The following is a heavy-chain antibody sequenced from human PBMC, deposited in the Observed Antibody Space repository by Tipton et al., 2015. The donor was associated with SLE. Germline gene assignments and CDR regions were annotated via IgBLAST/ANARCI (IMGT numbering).Heavy chain of an antibody. V-gene: IGHV3-23*01. CDR2: ISGSGSDT. J-gene: IGHJ4*02. CDR3: AKEIRPNDY. CDR1: GFTFNNYA. Sequence: SLRLSCAASGFTFNNYAMTWVRQAPGKGLEWVATISGSGSDTYNPDSVKGRFTISRDNSKNTLSLQIHSLRAEDTAIYYCAKEIRPNDYWGQGTLVTVSS. D-gene: IGHD6-6*01.